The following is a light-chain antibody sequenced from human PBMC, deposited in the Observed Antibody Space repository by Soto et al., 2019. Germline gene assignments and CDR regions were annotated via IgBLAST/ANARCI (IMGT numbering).Light chain of an antibody. CDR1: QEITTL. Sequence: DIPLTQSPSFLSASVGDSVTITCQASQEITTLLNWYHQRPGKAPKLLISDASILQEGVPSRFRGSGTGTRFVFTITSLQPEDVGRYYCQQYENVPTFGQGTEVGI. CDR3: QQYENVPT. V-gene: IGKV1-33*01. J-gene: IGKJ2*01. CDR2: DAS.